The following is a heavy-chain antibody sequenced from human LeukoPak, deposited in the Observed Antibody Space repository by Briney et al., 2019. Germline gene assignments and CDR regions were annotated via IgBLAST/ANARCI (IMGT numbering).Heavy chain of an antibody. CDR1: GFTFSTYA. CDR2: ISFDGRNK. CDR3: ARVIGSYGDSAY. Sequence: GRSLRLSCAASGFTFSTYAIHWVRQAPGKGLEWVAVISFDGRNKYYADSVKGRFTISRDNSKDTLYLQMDSLRAEDTAVYYCARVIGSYGDSAYWGQGTLVTVSS. J-gene: IGHJ4*02. D-gene: IGHD4-17*01. V-gene: IGHV3-30*04.